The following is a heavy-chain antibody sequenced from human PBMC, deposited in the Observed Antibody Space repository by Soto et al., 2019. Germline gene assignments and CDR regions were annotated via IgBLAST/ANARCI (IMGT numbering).Heavy chain of an antibody. CDR3: TRPDYRGDSGDF. Sequence: EVQLVESGGGLVRPGGSLTLSCSVSGLTFSVSVIHWVRQPPGKGLEWVGRVRTKINDYATSYSESVKGRFTISRDDSKNTAWLQMNSLTTEDTAVNYFTRPDYRGDSGDFWGRGTLVTVSS. J-gene: IGHJ4*02. V-gene: IGHV3-73*01. D-gene: IGHD2-21*02. CDR1: GLTFSVSV. CDR2: VRTKINDYAT.